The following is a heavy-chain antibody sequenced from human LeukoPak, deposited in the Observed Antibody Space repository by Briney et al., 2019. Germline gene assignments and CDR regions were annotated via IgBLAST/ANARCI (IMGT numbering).Heavy chain of an antibody. CDR1: GDSVSSGSGG. Sequence: SQTLSLTCDISGDSVSSGSGGWNWIRQSPSRGLEWLGRIYYRSKWYNDYAVSVKSRITINPDTSKNQFSLQLNSVTPEDTAVYYCARVGDEVGAFDYWGQGTLVTVSS. J-gene: IGHJ4*02. V-gene: IGHV6-1*01. D-gene: IGHD1-26*01. CDR3: ARVGDEVGAFDY. CDR2: IYYRSKWYN.